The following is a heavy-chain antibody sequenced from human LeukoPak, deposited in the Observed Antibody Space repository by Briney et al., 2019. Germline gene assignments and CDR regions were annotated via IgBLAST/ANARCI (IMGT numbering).Heavy chain of an antibody. CDR2: INPNSGGT. V-gene: IGHV1-2*02. CDR3: ARSRRVGNGEYPDY. D-gene: IGHD3-10*01. CDR1: GYTFPGYY. Sequence: ASVKVSCKASGYTFPGYYMHWVRQAPGQGLEWMGWINPNSGGTNYAQKFQGRVTMTRDTSINTAYMELRSLRSDDTAVYYCARSRRVGNGEYPDYWGQGTLVTVSS. J-gene: IGHJ4*02.